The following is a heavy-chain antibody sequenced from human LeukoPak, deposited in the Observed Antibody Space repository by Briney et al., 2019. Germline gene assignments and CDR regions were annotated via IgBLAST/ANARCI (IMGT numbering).Heavy chain of an antibody. V-gene: IGHV3-23*01. CDR3: AKRSGYTTGWFFDF. Sequence: GGSLRLSCAASGFSFSSYAMSWVRQAPGKGLEWVSSISGSGDNTYYAESVKGRFTITRDNSKNTLFLQMNSLRAEDTAVFYCAKRSGYTTGWFFDFWGQGTLVTVSS. CDR1: GFSFSSYA. J-gene: IGHJ4*02. CDR2: ISGSGDNT. D-gene: IGHD6-19*01.